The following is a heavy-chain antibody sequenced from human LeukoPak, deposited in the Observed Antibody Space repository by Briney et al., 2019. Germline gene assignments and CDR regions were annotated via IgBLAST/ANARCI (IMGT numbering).Heavy chain of an antibody. CDR1: GGSISSYY. CDR2: IYYSGST. V-gene: IGHV4-59*01. J-gene: IGHJ5*02. Sequence: SETLSLTCTVSGGSISSYYWSWIRQPPGKGLEWIGYIYYSGSTNYNPSLKSRVTISVDTSKNQFSLKLSSVTAADTAVYYCARGPPEDDYVWGSYRYGWFDPWGQGTLVTVSS. CDR3: ARGPPEDDYVWGSYRYGWFDP. D-gene: IGHD3-16*02.